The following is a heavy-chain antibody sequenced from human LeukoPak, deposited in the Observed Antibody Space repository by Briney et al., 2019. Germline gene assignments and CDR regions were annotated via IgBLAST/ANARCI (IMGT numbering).Heavy chain of an antibody. CDR1: GGSISSSTYY. CDR2: IYYSGST. CDR3: ATPYTGGYHGLDI. Sequence: SETLSLTCTVSGGSISSSTYYWGWIGQPPGKGLEWIGSIYYSGSTYYNPSLKSRVTISVDTSKNQFSLKLNSVTAADTAVYYCATPYTGGYHGLDIWGQGTMVTVSS. J-gene: IGHJ3*02. V-gene: IGHV4-39*01. D-gene: IGHD1-26*01.